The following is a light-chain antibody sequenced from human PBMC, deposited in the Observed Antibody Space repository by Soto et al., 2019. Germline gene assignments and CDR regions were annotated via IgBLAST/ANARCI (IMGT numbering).Light chain of an antibody. CDR2: DAS. J-gene: IGKJ1*01. Sequence: EIVLTQSPATLSLSPGERATLSCRASQSVDSYLAWYQQEPGQAPRLLIYDASNRATGIPARFSGSGSGTDFTLTISSLEPEDFAVYYCQQRSNWPPWTFGQGTKVDIK. CDR3: QQRSNWPPWT. CDR1: QSVDSY. V-gene: IGKV3-11*01.